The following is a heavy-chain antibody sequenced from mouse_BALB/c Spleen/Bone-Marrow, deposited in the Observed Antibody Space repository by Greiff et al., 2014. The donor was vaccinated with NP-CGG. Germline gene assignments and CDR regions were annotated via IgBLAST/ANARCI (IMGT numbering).Heavy chain of an antibody. CDR2: IWAGGST. V-gene: IGHV2-9*02. CDR3: ARNLLPPYWYFDV. D-gene: IGHD1-1*01. CDR1: GFSLTTYG. Sequence: VKLVESGPGLVAPSQSLSITCTVSGFSLTTYGVHWVRQSPGKGLEWLGVIWAGGSTNYNSTLMSRLSISKGNSKNQVFLKMNSLQTDDTAIYYCARNLLPPYWYFDVWGAGTTVTVSS. J-gene: IGHJ1*01.